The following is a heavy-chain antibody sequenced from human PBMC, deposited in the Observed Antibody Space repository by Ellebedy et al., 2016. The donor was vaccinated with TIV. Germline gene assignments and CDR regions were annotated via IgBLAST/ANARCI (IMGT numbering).Heavy chain of an antibody. J-gene: IGHJ4*02. CDR3: ARDQWLGGAYYFDY. V-gene: IGHV3-7*01. D-gene: IGHD6-19*01. CDR2: VKQDGSEE. CDR1: GFTFSNYW. Sequence: GGSLRLSGEASGFTFSNYWMTWVRQAPGKGLEWVANVKQDGSEENYVDSVKGRFSISRDNTRSSLYVQMNSLRPEDTAVYYCARDQWLGGAYYFDYWGQGTLVTVSS.